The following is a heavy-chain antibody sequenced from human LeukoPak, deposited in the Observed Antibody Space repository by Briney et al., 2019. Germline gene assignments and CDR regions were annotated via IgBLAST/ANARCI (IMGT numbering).Heavy chain of an antibody. CDR2: INHSGST. D-gene: IGHD6-13*01. CDR1: GGSFSGYY. V-gene: IGHV4-34*01. J-gene: IGHJ4*02. Sequence: SETLSLTCAVYGGSFSGYYWSWIRQPPGKGLESIGEINHSGSTNYNPSLKSRVTISVDTSKNQFSLKLSSVTAADTAVYYCARDLRIAAADPFDYWGQGTLVTVSS. CDR3: ARDLRIAAADPFDY.